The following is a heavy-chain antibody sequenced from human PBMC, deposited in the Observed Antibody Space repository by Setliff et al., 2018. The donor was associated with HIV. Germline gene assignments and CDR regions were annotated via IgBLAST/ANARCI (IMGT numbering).Heavy chain of an antibody. CDR3: ARHRDPPGTSWIYYYYYMDL. CDR2: ISYSGNI. CDR1: GGSISSSSYY. J-gene: IGHJ6*03. D-gene: IGHD6-13*01. V-gene: IGHV4-39*01. Sequence: SETLSLTCTVSGGSISSSSYYWGRIRQPPGKGLEWIGSISYSGNIYYNASLKSRVTISLDTSKRQLSLRLTSVTAADTAVYYCARHRDPPGTSWIYYYYYMDLWGEGTTVTVSS.